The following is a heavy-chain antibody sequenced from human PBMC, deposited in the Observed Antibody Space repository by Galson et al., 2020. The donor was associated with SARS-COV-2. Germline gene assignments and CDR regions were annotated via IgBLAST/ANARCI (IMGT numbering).Heavy chain of an antibody. CDR2: IKQDGSEK. CDR1: GFTFSSYL. CDR3: ARVAEDPTIVVVPKSSLDY. J-gene: IGHJ4*02. Sequence: GGSLRLSCAASGFTFSSYLMSWVRQAPGKGLEWVANIKQDGSEKYYVDSVKGRFTISRDNAKNSLYLQMNSLRAEDTAVYYCARVAEDPTIVVVPKSSLDYWGQGTLVTVSS. D-gene: IGHD2-2*01. V-gene: IGHV3-7*03.